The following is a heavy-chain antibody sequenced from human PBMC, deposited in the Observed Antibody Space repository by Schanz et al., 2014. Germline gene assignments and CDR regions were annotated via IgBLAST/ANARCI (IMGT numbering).Heavy chain of an antibody. Sequence: QGQLVQSGAEVKKPGASVKVSCKASAYTFTSYVISWVRQAPGQGLEWMGWINPNSGGTNYAQKFQGRVTMTRDTSISTVYMELTRLTFDDTAIYYCARDSDVSKYNLFDSWGQGTLVTVSS. V-gene: IGHV1-2*02. CDR1: AYTFTSYV. CDR3: ARDSDVSKYNLFDS. CDR2: INPNSGGT. J-gene: IGHJ5*01.